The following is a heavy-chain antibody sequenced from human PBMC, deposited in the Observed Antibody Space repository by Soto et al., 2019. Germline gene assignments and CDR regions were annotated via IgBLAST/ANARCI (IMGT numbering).Heavy chain of an antibody. D-gene: IGHD3-22*01. Sequence: SETLSLTCAVFSASLSGYYWSWIRQPPGKGLEWIGEINHSGSTNYNPSLKSRVTISVDTSKNQFSLKLSSVTAADTAVYYCAVGGYSSLDYWGQGTLVTVSS. CDR3: AVGGYSSLDY. CDR1: SASLSGYY. J-gene: IGHJ4*02. CDR2: INHSGST. V-gene: IGHV4-34*01.